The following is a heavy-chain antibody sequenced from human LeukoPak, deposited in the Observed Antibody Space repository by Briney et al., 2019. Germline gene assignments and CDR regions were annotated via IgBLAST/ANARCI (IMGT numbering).Heavy chain of an antibody. D-gene: IGHD6-6*01. J-gene: IGHJ3*02. CDR1: GGSLSSGSYY. CDR2: IYSSGST. V-gene: IGHV4-61*02. CDR3: ASSIAARDDAFDI. Sequence: PSETLSLTCTVSGGSLSSGSYYWSWVRQPAGTGVEGLGRIYSSGSTNYTPSLICRVTISLHTSNNQSSLKLSSLTAADTAVYYCASSIAARDDAFDIWGQGTIVTVPS.